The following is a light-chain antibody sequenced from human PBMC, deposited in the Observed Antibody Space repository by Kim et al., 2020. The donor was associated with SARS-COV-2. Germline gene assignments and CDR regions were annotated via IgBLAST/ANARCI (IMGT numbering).Light chain of an antibody. CDR2: AAS. CDR3: QQSYSTPT. CDR1: QSSSSY. V-gene: IGKV1-39*01. J-gene: IGKJ1*01. Sequence: PASVRDRVTITCRASQSSSSYLNWYQQKTGKAPKPLLYAASSLQSGVPSRFSGSGSGTDFTLAISSLQPEDFATYYCQQSYSTPTFVQGTKVDIK.